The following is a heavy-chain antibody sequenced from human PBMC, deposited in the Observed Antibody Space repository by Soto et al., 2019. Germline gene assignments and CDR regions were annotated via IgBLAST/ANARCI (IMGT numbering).Heavy chain of an antibody. J-gene: IGHJ5*02. CDR2: IIPILGIA. CDR1: GGTFSRYT. Sequence: QVQLVQYGAEVKKPGSSVKVSCKASGGTFSRYTISWVQQAPGQGLEWMGRIIPILGIANYAQKFQGRVTITGDKSTSTAYMELSSLRSEDTAVYYCASSGRSSSWYVVNFDPWGQGTLVTVSS. CDR3: ASSGRSSSWYVVNFDP. V-gene: IGHV1-69*02. D-gene: IGHD6-13*01.